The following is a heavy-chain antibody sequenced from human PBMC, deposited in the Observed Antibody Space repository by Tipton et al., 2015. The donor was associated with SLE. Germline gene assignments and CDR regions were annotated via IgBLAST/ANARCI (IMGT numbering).Heavy chain of an antibody. D-gene: IGHD3-22*01. J-gene: IGHJ6*03. V-gene: IGHV4-59*11. Sequence: PGLVKPSETLSLTCTVSGGSISSHYWSWIRQPPGKGLAWIGEINHSGSTNYNPSLKSRVTISVDTSKNQFSLKLSSVTAADTAVYYCARWTYDSRPYYYYYYMDVWGKGPRSPSP. CDR1: GGSISSHY. CDR2: INHSGST. CDR3: ARWTYDSRPYYYYYYMDV.